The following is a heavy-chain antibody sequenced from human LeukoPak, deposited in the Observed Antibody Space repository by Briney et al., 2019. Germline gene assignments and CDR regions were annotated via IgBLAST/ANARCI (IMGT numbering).Heavy chain of an antibody. Sequence: GGSLRLSCAASGFTFSSYSMNWVRQAPGKGLEWVSSISSSSSYIYYADSVKGRFTISRDNAKNSLYLQMNSLRAEDTAVYYCARDPVPYYDSFEGWFDPWGQGTLVTVSS. CDR3: ARDPVPYYDSFEGWFDP. D-gene: IGHD3-3*01. CDR2: ISSSSSYI. J-gene: IGHJ5*02. V-gene: IGHV3-21*01. CDR1: GFTFSSYS.